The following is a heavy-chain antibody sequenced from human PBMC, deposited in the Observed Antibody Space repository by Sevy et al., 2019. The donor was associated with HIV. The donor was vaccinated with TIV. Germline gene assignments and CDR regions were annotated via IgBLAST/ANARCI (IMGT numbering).Heavy chain of an antibody. CDR3: AFTKGVFGVVMTSFFFDY. D-gene: IGHD3-3*01. J-gene: IGHJ4*02. CDR2: IRAYNGNT. Sequence: ASVKVSCQASGYSFTSYGITWVRQAPGQGLEWMGWIRAYNGNTNYAREFQGRLTMTTDTSTSTVYMDLRSLRSDDTAVYYCAFTKGVFGVVMTSFFFDYWGQGTLVTVSS. V-gene: IGHV1-18*01. CDR1: GYSFTSYG.